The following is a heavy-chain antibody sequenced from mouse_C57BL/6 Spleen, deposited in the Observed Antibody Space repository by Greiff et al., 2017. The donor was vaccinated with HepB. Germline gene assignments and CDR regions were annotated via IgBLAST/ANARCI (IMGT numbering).Heavy chain of an antibody. CDR3: TRDRYGSSYYYAMDY. D-gene: IGHD1-1*01. J-gene: IGHJ4*01. CDR1: GYSITSGYY. Sequence: EVQRVESGPGLVKPSQSLSLTCSVTGYSITSGYYWNWIRQFPGNKLEWMGYISYDGSNNYNPSLKNRISITRDTSKNQFFLKLNSVTTEDTATYYCTRDRYGSSYYYAMDYWGQGTSVTVSS. V-gene: IGHV3-6*01. CDR2: ISYDGSN.